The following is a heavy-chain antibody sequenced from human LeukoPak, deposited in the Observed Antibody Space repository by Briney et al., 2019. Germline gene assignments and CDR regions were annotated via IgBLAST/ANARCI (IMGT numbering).Heavy chain of an antibody. J-gene: IGHJ3*02. Sequence: QPGGSLRLSCAASGFTFSSYWMHWVRQAPGKGLVWVARINSDGSSISYADSVKGRLTISRDNAKNTLYLQMNSLRAEDTAVYYCARQVVTLSSDAFDIWGQGTMVTVSS. V-gene: IGHV3-74*01. CDR1: GFTFSSYW. CDR3: ARQVVTLSSDAFDI. CDR2: INSDGSSI. D-gene: IGHD2-21*02.